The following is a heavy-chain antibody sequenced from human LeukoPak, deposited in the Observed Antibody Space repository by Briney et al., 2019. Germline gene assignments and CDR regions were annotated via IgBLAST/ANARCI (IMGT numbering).Heavy chain of an antibody. V-gene: IGHV3-30*02. D-gene: IGHD2-2*01. Sequence: GGSLRLSCAASGFTFSSYGMYWVRQAPGKGLEWVAFIRYDGSNKYYADSVKGRFTISRDNSKNTLYLQMNSLRAEDTAVYYCAKEGDCSSTSCWWFDPWGQGTLVTVSS. CDR2: IRYDGSNK. CDR3: AKEGDCSSTSCWWFDP. CDR1: GFTFSSYG. J-gene: IGHJ5*02.